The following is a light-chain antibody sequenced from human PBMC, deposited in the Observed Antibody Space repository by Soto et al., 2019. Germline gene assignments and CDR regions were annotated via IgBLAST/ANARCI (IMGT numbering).Light chain of an antibody. Sequence: DIQMTQSPSSLSASVGDRVTIPCRASQSINSHLNWYQQKPGKPPKLLNHTTSSLQSGVPSRFSGSGTGTDFTLTISSLQPEDFATYYCQQCDSTPQTFGGGTKVEI. J-gene: IGKJ4*01. CDR3: QQCDSTPQT. V-gene: IGKV1-39*01. CDR2: TTS. CDR1: QSINSH.